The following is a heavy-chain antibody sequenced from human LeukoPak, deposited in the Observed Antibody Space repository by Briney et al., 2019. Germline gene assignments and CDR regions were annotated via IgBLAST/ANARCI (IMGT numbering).Heavy chain of an antibody. J-gene: IGHJ3*02. CDR1: GGSTSSSSYY. V-gene: IGHV4-39*01. CDR3: ARWFRGYKDAFDI. D-gene: IGHD5-18*01. CDR2: IYYSGST. Sequence: SETLSLTCAVSGGSTSSSSYYWGWIRQPPGKGLEWIGSIYYSGSTYYNLSLKSRVTISVDTSKNHFSLTLSSVTAADTAVYYCARWFRGYKDAFDIWGQGTMVTVSS.